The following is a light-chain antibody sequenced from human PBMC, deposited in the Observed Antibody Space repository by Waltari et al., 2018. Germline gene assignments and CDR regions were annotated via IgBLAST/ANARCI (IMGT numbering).Light chain of an antibody. CDR1: QRLVFSDGNTY. J-gene: IGKJ2*01. V-gene: IGKV2-30*01. CDR2: KVS. CDR3: MQGTHWPYT. Sequence: DAVLTQSPLSLTGTLGQPASIPCRDRQRLVFSDGNTYLNWFDQRPGQPPRRLIYKVSNRDSGVPDRFSGSVSGPDFTLKISRVEAEDVGGVYYCMQGTHWPYTFGQGTKLDIK.